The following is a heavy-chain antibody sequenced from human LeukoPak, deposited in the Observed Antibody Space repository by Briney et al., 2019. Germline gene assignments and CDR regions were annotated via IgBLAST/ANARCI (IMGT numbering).Heavy chain of an antibody. V-gene: IGHV4-39*01. CDR1: GGSISSSSYY. CDR3: ARPVAGTLFDP. D-gene: IGHD6-19*01. Sequence: SETLSLACTVSGGSISSSSYYWGWIRQPPGKGLEWIGSIYYSGSTYYNPSLKSRVTISVDTSKNQFSLKLSSVTAADTAVYYCARPVAGTLFDPWGQGTLVTVSS. CDR2: IYYSGST. J-gene: IGHJ5*02.